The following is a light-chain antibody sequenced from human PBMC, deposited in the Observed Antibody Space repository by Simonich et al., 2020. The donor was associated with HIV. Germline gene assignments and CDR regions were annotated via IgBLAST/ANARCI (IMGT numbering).Light chain of an antibody. V-gene: IGLV2-14*03. Sequence: QAALTQPASVSGSPGQPITISCTGTSSDVGGYNFVSWYQQQPGKAPKFMIYNVNKRPSGVSTRFSGSKSGNTASLTISGLQAGDEADYYCSSYTSSGSWVFGGGTKLTVL. CDR2: NVN. J-gene: IGLJ3*02. CDR1: SSDVGGYNF. CDR3: SSYTSSGSWV.